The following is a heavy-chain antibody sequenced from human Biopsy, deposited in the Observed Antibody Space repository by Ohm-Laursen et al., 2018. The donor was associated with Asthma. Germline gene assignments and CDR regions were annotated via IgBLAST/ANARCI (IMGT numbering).Heavy chain of an antibody. V-gene: IGHV3-33*05. J-gene: IGHJ4*02. Sequence: SLRLSCAASGFTFSSYGMDRVRQAPGKGLEWVALMSYDGSIKDYADSVKGRFTISRDNSMKTLYLHMNSLRVEDTAVYYCARGLDYSGRSGFDYWGQGTLVTVSS. CDR2: MSYDGSIK. CDR3: ARGLDYSGRSGFDY. D-gene: IGHD3-10*01. CDR1: GFTFSSYG.